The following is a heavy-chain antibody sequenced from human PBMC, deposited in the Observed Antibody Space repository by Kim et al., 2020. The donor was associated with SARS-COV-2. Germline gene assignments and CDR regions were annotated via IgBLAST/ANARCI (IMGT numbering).Heavy chain of an antibody. D-gene: IGHD6-13*01. V-gene: IGHV4-31*02. CDR3: ARGSIAAAGTFGMDV. Sequence: PHLKSRVTISVDTSKNQFSLKLSSVTAADTAVYYCARGSIAAAGTFGMDVWGQGTTVTVSS. J-gene: IGHJ6*02.